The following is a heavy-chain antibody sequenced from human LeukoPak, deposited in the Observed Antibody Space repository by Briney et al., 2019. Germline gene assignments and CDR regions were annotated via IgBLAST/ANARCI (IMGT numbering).Heavy chain of an antibody. CDR3: ARDYTLYISGWFLDY. Sequence: SETLTLTCAVYGGSFSGDYWSWIRQPPGKGLEWIGDINRSGRAVYNTSLKSRVIISVDTSKNQFSLKVNSVTAADTAVYYCARDYTLYISGWFLDYWGQGTLVTVSS. J-gene: IGHJ4*02. CDR2: INRSGRA. D-gene: IGHD6-19*01. CDR1: GGSFSGDY. V-gene: IGHV4-34*01.